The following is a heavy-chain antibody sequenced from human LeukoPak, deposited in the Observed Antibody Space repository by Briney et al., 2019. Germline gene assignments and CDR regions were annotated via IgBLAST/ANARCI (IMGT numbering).Heavy chain of an antibody. CDR2: INNDGSIT. V-gene: IGHV3-74*01. Sequence: GGSLRLSCAASEFTISRYWMHWVRQAPGKGLVWVSNINNDGSITTYADSVKGRFTISRDNSKSTLYLQMNSLRAEDTAVYYCARDRRGLFDYWGQGTLVTVSS. CDR1: EFTISRYW. D-gene: IGHD3-10*01. J-gene: IGHJ4*02. CDR3: ARDRRGLFDY.